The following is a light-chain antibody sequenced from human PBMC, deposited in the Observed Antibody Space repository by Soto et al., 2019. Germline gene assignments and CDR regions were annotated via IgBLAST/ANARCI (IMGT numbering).Light chain of an antibody. CDR1: SSKNGANYD. CDR3: QSYDSSLSGYV. CDR2: VNS. V-gene: IGLV1-40*01. J-gene: IGLJ1*01. Sequence: QSVLTQPPSVSGAPGQRGTISCTGSSSKNGANYDVHWYQQLPGTTPTLLVFVNSNRPSGVPDRFSGSKSATSASLAITGLQAEDEAHYYCQSYDSSLSGYVFGTGTKVTVL.